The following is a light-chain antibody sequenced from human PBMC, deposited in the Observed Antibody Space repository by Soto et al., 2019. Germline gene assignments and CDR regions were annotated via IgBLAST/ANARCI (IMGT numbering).Light chain of an antibody. CDR2: YDD. Sequence: QSVLTQPPSVSEAPRQRVTIPCSGSSSNIGNNAVNWYQQLPGKAPKLLIYYDDLLPSGVSDRFSGSKSGTSASLAISGLQSEDEADYYCAAWDDSLNGYVFGTGTKVT. V-gene: IGLV1-36*01. J-gene: IGLJ1*01. CDR3: AAWDDSLNGYV. CDR1: SSNIGNNA.